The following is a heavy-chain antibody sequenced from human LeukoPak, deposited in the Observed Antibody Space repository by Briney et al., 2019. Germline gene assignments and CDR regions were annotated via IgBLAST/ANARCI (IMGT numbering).Heavy chain of an antibody. CDR1: GFTFSSYA. Sequence: GGSLRLSCAASGFTFSSYAMSWVRQAPGKGLEWVSAISGSGGSTYYADSVKGRFTISRDNSKNTLYLQMNSLRAEDTAVYCCAKEIGGYYGSGSYSYYYGMDVWGQGTTVTVSS. D-gene: IGHD3-10*01. J-gene: IGHJ6*02. V-gene: IGHV3-23*01. CDR2: ISGSGGST. CDR3: AKEIGGYYGSGSYSYYYGMDV.